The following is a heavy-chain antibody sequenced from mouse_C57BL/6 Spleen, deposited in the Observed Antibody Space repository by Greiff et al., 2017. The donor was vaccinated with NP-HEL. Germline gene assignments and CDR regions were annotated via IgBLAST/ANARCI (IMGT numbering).Heavy chain of an antibody. CDR3: ARTDYYGSSYRAMDY. J-gene: IGHJ4*01. CDR1: GFTFSDYG. CDR2: ISSGSSTI. Sequence: EVMLVESGGGLVKPGGSLKLSCAASGFTFSDYGMHWVRQAPEKGLEWVAYISSGSSTIYYADTVKGRFTISRDNAKNTLFLQMTSRRSEDTAMYYCARTDYYGSSYRAMDYWGQGTSVTVSS. D-gene: IGHD1-1*01. V-gene: IGHV5-17*01.